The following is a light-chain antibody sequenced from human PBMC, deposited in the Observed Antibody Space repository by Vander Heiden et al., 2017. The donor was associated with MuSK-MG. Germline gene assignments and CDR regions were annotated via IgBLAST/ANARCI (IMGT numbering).Light chain of an antibody. J-gene: IGKJ1*01. Sequence: IVLPQSPGTLSLSPGERATLSCTARQSVSSSYLAWYQQKPGQAPRLLIYGASSRATGIPDRFRGSGSGTDFTLTISRLEPEDFAVYYCQQYGSSPRTFGQGTKVEIK. CDR3: QQYGSSPRT. V-gene: IGKV3-20*01. CDR2: GAS. CDR1: QSVSSSY.